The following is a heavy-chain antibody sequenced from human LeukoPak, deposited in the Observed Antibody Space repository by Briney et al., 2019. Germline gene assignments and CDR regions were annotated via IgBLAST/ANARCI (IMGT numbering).Heavy chain of an antibody. J-gene: IGHJ4*02. V-gene: IGHV1-69*06. CDR3: AREGSGDRAFDY. CDR2: IIPIFGTA. D-gene: IGHD7-27*01. Sequence: SVKVSCKASGGTFSSYAISWVRQAPGQGLEWMGGIIPIFGTANYAQKFQGRVTITADKSMSTAYMELSSLRSEDTAVYYCAREGSGDRAFDYWGQGTLVTVSS. CDR1: GGTFSSYA.